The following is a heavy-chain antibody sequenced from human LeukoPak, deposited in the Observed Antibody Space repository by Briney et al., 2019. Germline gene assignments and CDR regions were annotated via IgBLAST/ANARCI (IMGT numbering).Heavy chain of an antibody. J-gene: IGHJ5*02. CDR3: ATDGAGFDT. V-gene: IGHV3-11*01. Sequence: GGSLRLSCAASGFTFDDYYMSWIRQAPGKGLEWLSYINIGGTNTHYADSVKGRFTISRDNAKKSLYLEMNNLRAEDTAVYYCATDGAGFDTWGQGVLVTVSS. CDR2: INIGGTNT. CDR1: GFTFDDYY.